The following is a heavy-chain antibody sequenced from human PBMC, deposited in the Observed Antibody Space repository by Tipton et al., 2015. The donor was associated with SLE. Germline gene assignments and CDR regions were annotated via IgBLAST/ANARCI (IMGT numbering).Heavy chain of an antibody. J-gene: IGHJ4*02. CDR1: GGSVNGHY. CDR3: ARAPLLGVVTVRVPFDY. D-gene: IGHD3-3*01. Sequence: TLSLTCTVSGGSVNGHYWNWIRQAPGKGLEWIGYIYYKGSTDYKSSLKSRLTISIDTSKNQVSLKLTSVTAADTAVYYCARAPLLGVVTVRVPFDYWGQGTLVTVSS. CDR2: IYYKGST. V-gene: IGHV4-59*02.